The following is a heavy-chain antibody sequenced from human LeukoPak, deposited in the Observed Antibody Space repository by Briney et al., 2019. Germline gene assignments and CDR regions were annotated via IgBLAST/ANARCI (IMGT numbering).Heavy chain of an antibody. D-gene: IGHD2-2*01. CDR3: ARGHCSSTSCYVDFEY. Sequence: SETLSLTCTVSGGSISSGGYYWSWIRQHPGEGLEWIGYIYYSGSTYYNPSLKSRVTISVDTSKNQFSLKLSSVTAADTAVYYCARGHCSSTSCYVDFEYWGQGTLVTVSS. CDR2: IYYSGST. V-gene: IGHV4-31*03. CDR1: GGSISSGGYY. J-gene: IGHJ4*02.